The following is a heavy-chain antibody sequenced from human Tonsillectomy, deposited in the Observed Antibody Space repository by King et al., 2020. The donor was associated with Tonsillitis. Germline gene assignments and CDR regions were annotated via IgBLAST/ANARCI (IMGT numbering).Heavy chain of an antibody. V-gene: IGHV3-66*01. CDR3: ARDTSSGPNSGDY. J-gene: IGHJ4*02. CDR1: GLTVSSSY. D-gene: IGHD6-19*01. CDR2: IYSGGST. Sequence: VQLVESGGGLVQPGGSLRLSCAASGLTVSSSYMNWVRQAPGKGLEWVSVIYSGGSTYYADSVKGRFTISRDNSKNTLYIQMNSLRAEDTAVHYCARDTSSGPNSGDYWGQGTLVTVSS.